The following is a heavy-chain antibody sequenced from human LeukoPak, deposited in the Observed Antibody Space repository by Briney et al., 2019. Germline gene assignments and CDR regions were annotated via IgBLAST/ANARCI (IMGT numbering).Heavy chain of an antibody. CDR3: ARHESAVGALFY. D-gene: IGHD1-26*01. CDR2: ISDNGNT. V-gene: IGHV4-59*08. CDR1: GDSISSIY. Sequence: PSETLSLTCTVSGDSISSIYWSWIRQPPGKGLEWIAYISDNGNTNYNPSLKSRVTISVDTSKNQFSLKLTSVTAADTAVYYCARHESAVGALFYWGQGSLVTVSS. J-gene: IGHJ4*02.